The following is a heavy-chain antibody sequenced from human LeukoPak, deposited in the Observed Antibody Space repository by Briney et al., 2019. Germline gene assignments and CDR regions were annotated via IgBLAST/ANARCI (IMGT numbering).Heavy chain of an antibody. CDR1: GFTFNNYD. Sequence: GGPLRLSCAASGFTFNNYDINWVPHAPGKGLEWVSSISGGGETTYYADSAKGRFTISRDNSQNTLYLQMNSLRAEDTAVYYCARDYADYVGYFFFDYWGQGTLVTVSS. V-gene: IGHV3-23*01. CDR3: ARDYADYVGYFFFDY. J-gene: IGHJ4*02. D-gene: IGHD4-17*01. CDR2: ISGGGETT.